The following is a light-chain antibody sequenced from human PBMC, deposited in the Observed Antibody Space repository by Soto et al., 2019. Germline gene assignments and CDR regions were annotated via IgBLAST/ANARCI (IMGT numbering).Light chain of an antibody. CDR1: QTVNANF. J-gene: IGKJ4*01. CDR2: GVS. Sequence: EIVLTQSPGTLSLSPGERATLYCRSSQTVNANFLAWYQQKPGQAPRLLIYGVSNRAPGIPDRFSGSGSGTDIALTISRLEPEDFAVYYCHQCTNWPLTFGGGTKVDI. CDR3: HQCTNWPLT. V-gene: IGKV3D-20*02.